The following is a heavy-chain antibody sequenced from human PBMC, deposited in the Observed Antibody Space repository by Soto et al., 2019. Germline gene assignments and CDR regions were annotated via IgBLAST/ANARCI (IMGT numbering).Heavy chain of an antibody. J-gene: IGHJ4*02. CDR1: GGSISYYY. CDR2: IFYSGST. D-gene: IGHD3-22*01. CDR3: ARARVYYDSGVYYPTSFDY. Sequence: SETLSLTCTVSGGSISYYYWSWIRQPPGKGLEWLGFIFYSGSTDYNPSLKSRVTISLDTSNNQFSLKLSSVTAADTAVYYCARARVYYDSGVYYPTSFDYWGQGTLVTVSS. V-gene: IGHV4-59*01.